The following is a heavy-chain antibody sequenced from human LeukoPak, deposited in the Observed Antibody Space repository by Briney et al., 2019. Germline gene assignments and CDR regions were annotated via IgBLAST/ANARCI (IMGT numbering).Heavy chain of an antibody. CDR3: ARDQDVLRYFDWDYYYMDV. V-gene: IGHV4-4*07. J-gene: IGHJ6*03. CDR1: GGSISLYY. CDR2: IYTSGST. D-gene: IGHD3-9*01. Sequence: PSETLSLTCTVSGGSISLYYWSWIRQPAGKGLEWIGRIYTSGSTNYNPSLKSRVTMSVDTSKNQFSLKLSSVTAADTAVYYCARDQDVLRYFDWDYYYMDVWGKGTTVTVSS.